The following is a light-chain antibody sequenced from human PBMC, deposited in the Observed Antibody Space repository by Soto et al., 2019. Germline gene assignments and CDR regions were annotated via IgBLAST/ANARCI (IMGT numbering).Light chain of an antibody. CDR2: GNS. V-gene: IGLV1-40*01. J-gene: IGLJ1*01. CDR3: QSYDSSLSGWV. Sequence: PSVSGAPGQRVTISCPGSSSNIGAGYDVHWYQQLPGTAPKLLIYGNSNRPSGVPDRFSGSKSGTSASLAITGLQAEDEADYYCQSYDSSLSGWVFGTGTKVTVL. CDR1: SSNIGAGYD.